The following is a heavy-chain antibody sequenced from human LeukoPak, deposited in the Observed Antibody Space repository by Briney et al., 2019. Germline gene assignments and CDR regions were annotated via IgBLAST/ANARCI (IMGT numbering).Heavy chain of an antibody. CDR3: ARALVYDSSGYQPFDY. V-gene: IGHV1-69*05. CDR1: GGTFSSYA. J-gene: IGHJ4*02. D-gene: IGHD3-22*01. Sequence: GASVKVSCKASGGTFSSYAISWVRQAPGQGLEWRGGIIPIFGTANYAQKFQGRVTITTDESTSTAYMELSSLRSEDTAVYYCARALVYDSSGYQPFDYWGQGTLVTVSS. CDR2: IIPIFGTA.